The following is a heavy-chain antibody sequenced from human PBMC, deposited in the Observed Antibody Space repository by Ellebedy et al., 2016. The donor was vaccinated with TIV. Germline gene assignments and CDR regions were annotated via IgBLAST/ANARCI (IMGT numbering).Heavy chain of an antibody. CDR2: FIPILGIA. CDR1: GGTFTSYA. Sequence: AASLKVSCKASGGTFTSYAISWVRQAPGQGREWMGWFIPILGIANYAQKFQGRVTITADKSTSTAYMKLSSLISEDTAVYYCASPEVGATDTFDFWGQGTLVTVSS. CDR3: ASPEVGATDTFDF. V-gene: IGHV1-69*10. D-gene: IGHD1-26*01. J-gene: IGHJ4*02.